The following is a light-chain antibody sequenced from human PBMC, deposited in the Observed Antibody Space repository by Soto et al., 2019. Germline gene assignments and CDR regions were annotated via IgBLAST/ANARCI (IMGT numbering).Light chain of an antibody. V-gene: IGLV2-11*01. J-gene: IGLJ2*01. CDR1: SSDVGGYDY. Sequence: QSVLTQPRSVSGSPGQSVTISCTGTSSDVGGYDYVSWYQQHPGKAPKLMIYDVSKRPSGVPDRFSGSKSGNTASLTISGLQAEDEAGYYCCSYAGIYTPFGGGTKVTVL. CDR3: CSYAGIYTP. CDR2: DVS.